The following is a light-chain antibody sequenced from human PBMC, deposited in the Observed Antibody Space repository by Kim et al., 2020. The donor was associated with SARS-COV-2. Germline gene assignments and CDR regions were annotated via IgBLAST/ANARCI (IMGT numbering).Light chain of an antibody. V-gene: IGLV2-11*01. J-gene: IGLJ1*01. CDR2: DVN. CDR1: STDSYNS. Sequence: PGQSVTISCTGTSTDSYNSVSWYQHHPGKAPKLIIYDVNNRPSGVPDRFSGSKSGTTASLTISGLQAEDETDYYCSSYAGSYTWVFGTGTKVTVL. CDR3: SSYAGSYTWV.